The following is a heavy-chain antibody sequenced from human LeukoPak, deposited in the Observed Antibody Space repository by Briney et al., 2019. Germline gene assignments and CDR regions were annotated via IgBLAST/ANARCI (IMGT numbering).Heavy chain of an antibody. CDR1: GFTFSTYA. J-gene: IGHJ4*02. V-gene: IGHV3-23*01. D-gene: IGHD3-22*01. Sequence: GGSLRLSCTASGFTFSTYAMSWVRQAPGKGLEWVSSISNSGGTTYYADSVKGRFTISRDNSRNTLVLQMNSLRAEDTAVYYCTTYYYDSSGYYYPYYFDYWGQGTLVTVSS. CDR2: ISNSGGTT. CDR3: TTYYYDSSGYYYPYYFDY.